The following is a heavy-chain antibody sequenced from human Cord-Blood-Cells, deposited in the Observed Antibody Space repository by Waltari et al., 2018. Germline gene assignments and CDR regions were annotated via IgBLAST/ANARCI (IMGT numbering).Heavy chain of an antibody. J-gene: IGHJ2*01. CDR2: IYYSGST. CDR3: TRAYDSSGYYYRGSYWYFDL. CDR1: GGSISSSSYY. V-gene: IGHV4-39*07. D-gene: IGHD3-22*01. Sequence: QLQLQESGPGLVKPSETLSLTCTVSGGSISSSSYYWGWIRQPPGKGLEWIGSIYYSGSTCYNPSLKSRVTISVDTSKNQVSLKLSSVTAADTAVYYCTRAYDSSGYYYRGSYWYFDLWGRGTLVTVSS.